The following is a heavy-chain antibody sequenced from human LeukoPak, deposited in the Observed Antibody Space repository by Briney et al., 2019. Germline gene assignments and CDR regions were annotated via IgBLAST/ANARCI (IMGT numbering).Heavy chain of an antibody. V-gene: IGHV1-46*01. J-gene: IGHJ6*02. CDR2: INPSGGST. CDR3: ARDQVVTALLYYYYGMDV. CDR1: GYTFTSYY. D-gene: IGHD2-21*02. Sequence: ASVKVSYKASGYTFTSYYMHWVRQAPGQGLEWMGIINPSGGSTSYAQKFQGRVTMTRDTSTSTVYMELSSLRSEDTAVYYCARDQVVTALLYYYYGMDVWGQGTTVTVSS.